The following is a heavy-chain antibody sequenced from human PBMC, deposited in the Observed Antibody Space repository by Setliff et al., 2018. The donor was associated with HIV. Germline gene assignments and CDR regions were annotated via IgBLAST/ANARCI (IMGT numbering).Heavy chain of an antibody. V-gene: IGHV4-38-2*01. D-gene: IGHD3-3*01. CDR2: IYHGGTT. J-gene: IGHJ3*02. Sequence: SETLSLTCAVSGYSISSGYYWAWIRQPPGKGLEWIGSIYHGGTTYYNPSLKSRSTISEDTSKNQFSLKLSSVTAADTAVYYCARAEGLIFGVEEGAFDIWGQGTMVTVSS. CDR1: GYSISSGYY. CDR3: ARAEGLIFGVEEGAFDI.